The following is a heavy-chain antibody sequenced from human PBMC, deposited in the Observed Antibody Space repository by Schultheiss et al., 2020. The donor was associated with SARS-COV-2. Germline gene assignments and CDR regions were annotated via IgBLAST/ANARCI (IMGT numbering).Heavy chain of an antibody. V-gene: IGHV3-66*01. Sequence: GGSLRLSCAASGFTFSYYYMSWVRQAPGKGLEWVSVIYSGGSTYYADSVKGRFTISRDNSKNTLYLQMNSLRAEDTAVYYCASRIAAAIDYWGQGTLVTVSS. D-gene: IGHD6-13*01. CDR3: ASRIAAAIDY. CDR1: GFTFSYYY. J-gene: IGHJ4*02. CDR2: IYSGGST.